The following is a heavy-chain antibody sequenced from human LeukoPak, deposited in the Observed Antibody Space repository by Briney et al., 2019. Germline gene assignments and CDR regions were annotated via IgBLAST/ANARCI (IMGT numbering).Heavy chain of an antibody. D-gene: IGHD6-13*01. CDR1: GGTFSSYA. CDR3: ASSSSWYRAYYYYYGMDV. V-gene: IGHV1-69*13. CDR2: IIPIFGTA. Sequence: ASVKVSCKASGGTFSSYAISWVRQAPGQGLEWMGGIIPIFGTANYAQKFQGRVTITADESTSTAYMELSSLRSDDTAVYYCASSSSWYRAYYYYYGMDVWGQGTTVTVSS. J-gene: IGHJ6*02.